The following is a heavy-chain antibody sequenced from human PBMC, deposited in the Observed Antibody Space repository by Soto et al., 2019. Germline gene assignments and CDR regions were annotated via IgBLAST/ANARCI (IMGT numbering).Heavy chain of an antibody. CDR1: GFTFDDYA. J-gene: IGHJ3*02. Sequence: EVQLVESGGGLVQPGRSLRLSCAASGFTFDDYAMHWVRQAPGKGLEWVSGISWNSGSIGYADSGKGRFTISRDNTKNSLYLQMNSLRAEDTALYYCAKDAAYQLLRGCAFDIWGQGTMVTVSS. D-gene: IGHD2-2*01. CDR2: ISWNSGSI. CDR3: AKDAAYQLLRGCAFDI. V-gene: IGHV3-9*01.